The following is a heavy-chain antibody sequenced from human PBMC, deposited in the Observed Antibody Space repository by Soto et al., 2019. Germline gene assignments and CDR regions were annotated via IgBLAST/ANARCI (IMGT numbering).Heavy chain of an antibody. CDR3: ARTRKKLWTPAS. J-gene: IGHJ5*02. CDR2: ISPKTGET. CDR1: GYTFTGPY. Sequence: GASVKVSCKASGYTFTGPYIQCVRQAPGQGLEWMGWISPKTGETKYAQKFQGWVTITRDTSINTAYMEVNRLKSNDSAVYYCARTRKKLWTPASWGQGTQVTVS. V-gene: IGHV1-2*04. D-gene: IGHD3-16*01.